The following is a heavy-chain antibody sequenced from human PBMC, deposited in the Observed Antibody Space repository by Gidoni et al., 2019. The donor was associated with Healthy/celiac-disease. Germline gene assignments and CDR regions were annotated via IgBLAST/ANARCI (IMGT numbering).Heavy chain of an antibody. J-gene: IGHJ4*02. Sequence: QVQLVESGGGVVQPGGSLRLSCAASGFTFSSYGMHWVRQAPGKGLEWVAFIRYDGINKYYADSVKGRFTISRDNSKNTLYLQMNSLRAEDTAVYYCAKERDGVTPFDYWGQGTLVTVSS. V-gene: IGHV3-30*02. D-gene: IGHD4-4*01. CDR3: AKERDGVTPFDY. CDR2: IRYDGINK. CDR1: GFTFSSYG.